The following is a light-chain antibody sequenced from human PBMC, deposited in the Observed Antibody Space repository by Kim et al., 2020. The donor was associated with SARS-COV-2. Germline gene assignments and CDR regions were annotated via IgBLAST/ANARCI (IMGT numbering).Light chain of an antibody. CDR2: DAS. Sequence: SPGERATLSGRASQSVSSYLACYQQKPGQAPRLLIYDASNRATGIPARFRGSGSGTDFTLTISSLEPEDFAVYYCQQRSNWPPGYTFGQGTKLEIK. CDR3: QQRSNWPPGYT. V-gene: IGKV3-11*01. J-gene: IGKJ2*01. CDR1: QSVSSY.